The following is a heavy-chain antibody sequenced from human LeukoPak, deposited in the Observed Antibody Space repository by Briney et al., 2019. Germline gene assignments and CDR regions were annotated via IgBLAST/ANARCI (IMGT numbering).Heavy chain of an antibody. CDR1: GFTFSNYG. CDR3: AEPEGGYYDIRPD. Sequence: GGSLRLSCATSGFTFSNYGMHWVRQAPGKGLEWVAVISSDETNIRYGDSVRGRFTVSRDNSKNTLYLQMNSLRAEDTAVYYCAEPEGGYYDIRPDWGQGTLVTVSS. V-gene: IGHV3-30*18. J-gene: IGHJ4*02. D-gene: IGHD3-22*01. CDR2: ISSDETNI.